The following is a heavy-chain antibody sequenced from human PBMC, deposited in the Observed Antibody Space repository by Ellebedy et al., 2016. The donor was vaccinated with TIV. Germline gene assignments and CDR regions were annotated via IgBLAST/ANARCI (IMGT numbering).Heavy chain of an antibody. CDR1: GFTFSSYW. V-gene: IGHV3-7*01. D-gene: IGHD4-17*01. CDR2: INQDGSEK. J-gene: IGHJ3*01. CDR3: ATDGSYGDYRSPTHAFVF. Sequence: GGSLRLSCAVSGFTFSSYWMSWVRQAPGKGLEWVANINQDGSEKYYVDSVRGRFTISRDNAKNSLYLQMNSLRAEDTAVYYCATDGSYGDYRSPTHAFVFWGQGTMVSVAS.